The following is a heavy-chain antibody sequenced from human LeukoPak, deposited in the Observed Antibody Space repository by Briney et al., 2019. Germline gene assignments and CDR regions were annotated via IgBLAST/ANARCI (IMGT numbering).Heavy chain of an antibody. CDR3: ANSHYYDSSGYYQGLGY. D-gene: IGHD3-22*01. V-gene: IGHV3-23*01. CDR2: ISGSGGST. J-gene: IGHJ4*02. CDR1: GFTFSSYA. Sequence: GGSLRLSCAASGFTFSSYAMSWVSQAPGKGLEWVSGISGSGGSTYYADSVKGRFTISRDNSKNTLYLQMNSLRAEDTAVYYCANSHYYDSSGYYQGLGYWGQGTLVTVSS.